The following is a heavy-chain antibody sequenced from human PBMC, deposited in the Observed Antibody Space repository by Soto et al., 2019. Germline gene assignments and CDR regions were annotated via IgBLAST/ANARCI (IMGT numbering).Heavy chain of an antibody. J-gene: IGHJ6*02. Sequence: QVQLVQSGAEVNKPGSSVKVSCKASGGTFSSYTLSWVRQAPGQGLEWMGRIIPILAIADYAQKFQGRVTITADKSTSTAYMELSSLRSEDTAVYYCASGSTVTSYAHYGMDVWGQGTTVTVSS. V-gene: IGHV1-69*02. CDR3: ASGSTVTSYAHYGMDV. CDR1: GGTFSSYT. D-gene: IGHD4-17*01. CDR2: IIPILAIA.